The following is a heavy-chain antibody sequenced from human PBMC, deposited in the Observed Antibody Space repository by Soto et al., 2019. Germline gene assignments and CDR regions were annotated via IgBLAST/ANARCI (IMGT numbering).Heavy chain of an antibody. V-gene: IGHV5-51*01. CDR3: ARSYNYIWGSYRSPLDAFDI. Sequence: GESLKISCKGSGYSFASYWISWVRQIPGKGLELMGIIYPGDSDTRYSPSFQGQVTISAYKSISTAYLQWSSLKASDNAMYYCARSYNYIWGSYRSPLDAFDIWGQGTMVTVSS. CDR1: GYSFASYW. J-gene: IGHJ3*02. CDR2: IYPGDSDT. D-gene: IGHD3-16*02.